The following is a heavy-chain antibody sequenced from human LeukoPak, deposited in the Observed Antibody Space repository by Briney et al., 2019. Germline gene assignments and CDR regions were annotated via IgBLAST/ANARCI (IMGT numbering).Heavy chain of an antibody. V-gene: IGHV1-69*13. CDR2: IIPVFGTA. CDR1: GGTFSSYA. CDR3: ASGGLVVATIRPNFDY. Sequence: SVKVSCKASGGTFSSYAISWVRQAPGQGLEWMGGIIPVFGTANYAQKFQGRVTITADESTSTAYMELSSLRSEDTAVYYCASGGLVVATIRPNFDYWGQGTLVTVSS. D-gene: IGHD5-24*01. J-gene: IGHJ4*02.